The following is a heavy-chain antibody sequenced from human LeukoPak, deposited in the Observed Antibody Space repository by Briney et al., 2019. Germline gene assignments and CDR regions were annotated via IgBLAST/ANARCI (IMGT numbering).Heavy chain of an antibody. Sequence: SGGSLRLSCAASGFTFSSYSMNWVRQAPGKGLEWVSYISSSSSDTNYADSVMGRFTISRDNAKNSLYLQMNSLRAEDTAVYYCASYGPGSYPEYWGQGTLVTVSS. CDR2: ISSSSSDT. CDR3: ASYGPGSYPEY. J-gene: IGHJ4*02. CDR1: GFTFSSYS. V-gene: IGHV3-21*05. D-gene: IGHD3-10*01.